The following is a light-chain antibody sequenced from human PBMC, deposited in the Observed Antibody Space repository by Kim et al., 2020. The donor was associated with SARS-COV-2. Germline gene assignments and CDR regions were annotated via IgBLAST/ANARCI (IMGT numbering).Light chain of an antibody. J-gene: IGKJ4*01. V-gene: IGKV3-11*01. CDR3: QQRSNWPPT. CDR2: DAS. Sequence: LSPGERATRSCRASQRVISDLAWYQQKPGQAPSHLIYDASNRAPGIPARCSGSGSGTDFTLPISSLETEDFAVYYCQQRSNWPPTFGGGTKVEIK. CDR1: QRVISD.